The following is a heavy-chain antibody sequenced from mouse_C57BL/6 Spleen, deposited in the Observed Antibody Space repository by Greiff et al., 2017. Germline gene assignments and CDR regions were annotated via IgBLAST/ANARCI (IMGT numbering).Heavy chain of an antibody. Sequence: QVQLQQPGAELVRPGSSVKLSCKASGYTFTSYGMDWVKQRPGQGLEWIGNIYPSDSETHYNQKFKDKATLTVDKSSSTAYMQLSSLTSEDSAVYYCARSKENYYGSFSYYWGQGTTLTVSS. V-gene: IGHV1-61*01. CDR1: GYTFTSYG. CDR3: ARSKENYYGSFSYY. J-gene: IGHJ2*01. D-gene: IGHD1-1*01. CDR2: IYPSDSET.